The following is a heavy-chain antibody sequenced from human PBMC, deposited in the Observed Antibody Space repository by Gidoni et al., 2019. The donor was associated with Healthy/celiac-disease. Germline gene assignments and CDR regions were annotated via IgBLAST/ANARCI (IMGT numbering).Heavy chain of an antibody. Sequence: QVQLQESGPGLVKPSETLSLTCTVSGGSISSYYWSWIRQPPGKGLEWIGYIYYSGTTNYNPSLKSRVTISVDTSKNQFSLKLSSVTAADTAVYYCARALADLWYFDLWGRGTLVTVSS. J-gene: IGHJ2*01. CDR2: IYYSGTT. V-gene: IGHV4-59*01. CDR3: ARALADLWYFDL. CDR1: GGSISSYY.